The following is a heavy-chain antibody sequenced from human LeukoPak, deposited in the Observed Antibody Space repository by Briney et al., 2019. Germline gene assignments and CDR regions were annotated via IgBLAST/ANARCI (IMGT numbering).Heavy chain of an antibody. V-gene: IGHV1-18*01. J-gene: IGHJ4*02. CDR2: ISAYNGKT. CDR3: ARTNIVCKNGVCYDY. Sequence: GASVKVSCRASDYTFTNYGISWVRQAPGQGLEWMGWISAYNGKTYYAQNFQGRVTVTTDTSTSTAYMDLRSLRSDDTAVYYCARTNIVCKNGVCYDYWCQGTPVTVSS. D-gene: IGHD2-8*01. CDR1: DYTFTNYG.